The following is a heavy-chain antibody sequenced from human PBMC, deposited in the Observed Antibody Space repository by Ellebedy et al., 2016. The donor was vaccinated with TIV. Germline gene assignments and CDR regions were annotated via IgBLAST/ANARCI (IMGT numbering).Heavy chain of an antibody. Sequence: SETLSLXCTVSGGSISSGGFYWSWIRQPSGKGLEWIGYSYYSGSTNYNPTLKSRVTISVDTSKNQFSLKLSSVTAADTAVYYCARHGKVYGDYFAEYFQHWGQGTLVTVSS. CDR1: GGSISSGGFY. CDR3: ARHGKVYGDYFAEYFQH. V-gene: IGHV4-61*08. D-gene: IGHD4-17*01. CDR2: SYYSGST. J-gene: IGHJ1*01.